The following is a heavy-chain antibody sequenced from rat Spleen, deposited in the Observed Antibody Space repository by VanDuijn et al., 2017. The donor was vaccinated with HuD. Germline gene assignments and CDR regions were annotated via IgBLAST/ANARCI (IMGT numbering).Heavy chain of an antibody. J-gene: IGHJ2*01. D-gene: IGHD1-12*02. CDR2: ISSDGVNT. V-gene: IGHV5-58*01. CDR1: GFTFSNYW. CDR3: AADYFDGTYYPFDY. Sequence: EVQLVETGGGLVQPGRSLKLSCVASGFTFSNYWMYWVRQAPGKGLEWVSSISSDGVNTYYPDSVKGRFTISRDNAENTVYLQMNSLRSEDTATYYCAADYFDGTYYPFDYWGQGIMVTVSS.